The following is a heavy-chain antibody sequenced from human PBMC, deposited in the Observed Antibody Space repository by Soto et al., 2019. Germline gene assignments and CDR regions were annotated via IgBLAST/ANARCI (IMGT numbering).Heavy chain of an antibody. CDR2: VKGNGGST. CDR3: TRGLGSLDPFDA. D-gene: IGHD3-16*01. J-gene: IGHJ3*01. CDR1: GFIFNNYV. V-gene: IGHV3-23*01. Sequence: EVLLLESGGGFVQPGGSLRLSCAASGFIFNNYVMTWVRQAPGKGLEWVSGVKGNGGSTHYADSVKGRFTISRDDSKNALSMQMNSLRADDTAVYHCTRGLGSLDPFDAWGPGTRVTVSS.